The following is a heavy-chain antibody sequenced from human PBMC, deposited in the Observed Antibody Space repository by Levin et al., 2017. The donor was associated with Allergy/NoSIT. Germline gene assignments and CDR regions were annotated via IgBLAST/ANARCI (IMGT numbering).Heavy chain of an antibody. CDR1: GYSISSGYY. Sequence: GSLRLSCAVSGYSISSGYYWGCIRQPPGKGLEWIGSIYHSGSTYYNPSLKSRVTISIDTSKNQFSLKLSSVTAADTAVYYCASGYYGRGDYWGQGTLVTVSS. D-gene: IGHD3-10*02. V-gene: IGHV4-38-2*01. CDR2: IYHSGST. CDR3: ASGYYGRGDY. J-gene: IGHJ4*02.